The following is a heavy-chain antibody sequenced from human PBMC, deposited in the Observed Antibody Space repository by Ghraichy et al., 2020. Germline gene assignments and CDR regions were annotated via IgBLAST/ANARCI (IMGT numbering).Heavy chain of an antibody. J-gene: IGHJ4*02. CDR3: AKDVLTTGTTGYFDY. V-gene: IGHV3-23*01. D-gene: IGHD4-17*01. CDR2: ISGSGGST. CDR1: GFTFSSYA. Sequence: GGSLRLSCAASGFTFSSYAMSWFRQAPGKGLEWVSAISGSGGSTYYADSVKGRFTISRDNSKNTLYLQMNSLRAEDTAVYYCAKDVLTTGTTGYFDYWGQGALVTVAS.